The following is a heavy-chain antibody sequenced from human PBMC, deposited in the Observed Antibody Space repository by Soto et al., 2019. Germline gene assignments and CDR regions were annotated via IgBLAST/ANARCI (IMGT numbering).Heavy chain of an antibody. J-gene: IGHJ6*02. V-gene: IGHV3-23*01. CDR2: VAANVTNR. CDR1: GITFTTYA. Sequence: GGSLRLSCAASGITFTTYAMSWVRQAPGKGLEWVSTVAANVTNRHYADFVKGRFTISRDNSKNTPSLQMNSLRVEDTAIYYCAGDYLRLNTLNGNFYSFGMDVWGQGTAVTVSS. CDR3: AGDYLRLNTLNGNFYSFGMDV. D-gene: IGHD4-17*01.